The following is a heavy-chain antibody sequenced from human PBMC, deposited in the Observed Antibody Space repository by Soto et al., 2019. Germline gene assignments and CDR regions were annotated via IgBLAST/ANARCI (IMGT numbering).Heavy chain of an antibody. CDR1: GGSFSGYY. CDR3: ARGVGYCSSTSCSTLRRGWYFDL. Sequence: QVQLQQWGAGLLKPSETLSLTCAVYGGSFSGYYWSWIRQPPGKGLEWIGEINHSGSTNYNPSLKSRVTISVDTSKNQFSLKLSSVTAADTAVYYCARGVGYCSSTSCSTLRRGWYFDLWGRGTLVTVSS. J-gene: IGHJ2*01. CDR2: INHSGST. D-gene: IGHD2-2*01. V-gene: IGHV4-34*01.